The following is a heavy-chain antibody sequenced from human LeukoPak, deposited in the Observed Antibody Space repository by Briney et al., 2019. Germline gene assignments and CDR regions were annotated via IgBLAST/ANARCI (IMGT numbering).Heavy chain of an antibody. V-gene: IGHV3-33*08. CDR1: GFTFSYYT. CDR3: ARDRQLHYFDY. Sequence: PGGSLRLSCAASGFTFSYYTMHWVRQAPGKGLEWVAVIWYDGSNKYYADSVKGRFTISRDSSKNTLYLQMNSLRAEDTGVYYCARDRQLHYFDYWGQGTLVTVSS. CDR2: IWYDGSNK. D-gene: IGHD2-2*01. J-gene: IGHJ4*02.